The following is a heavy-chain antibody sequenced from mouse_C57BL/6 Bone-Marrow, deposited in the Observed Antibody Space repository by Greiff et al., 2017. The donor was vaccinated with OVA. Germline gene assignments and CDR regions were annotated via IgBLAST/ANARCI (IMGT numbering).Heavy chain of an antibody. CDR1: GYTFTNYW. V-gene: IGHV1-63*01. D-gene: IGHD4-1*01. Sequence: VQLQQSGAELVRPGTSVKMSCKASGYTFTNYWIGWAKQRPGHGLEWIGDIYPGGGYTNYNEKFKGKATLTADKSASTAYMQFSSLTSEDSAIYYCARSRTGTVWYFEVWGTGTTVTVSS. J-gene: IGHJ1*03. CDR3: ARSRTGTVWYFEV. CDR2: IYPGGGYT.